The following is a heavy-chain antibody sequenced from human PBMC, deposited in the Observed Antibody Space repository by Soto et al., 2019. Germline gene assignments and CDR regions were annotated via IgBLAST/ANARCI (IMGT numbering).Heavy chain of an antibody. D-gene: IGHD2-2*01. CDR2: IKSKTDGGTT. J-gene: IGHJ6*02. CDR3: TTSLAIVLVPAAQYYYGMDV. Sequence: GGSLRLSCAASGFTFSNAWMNWVRQAPGKGLEWVGRIKSKTDGGTTDYAAPVKGRFTISRDDSKNTLYLQMNSLKTEDTAVYYCTTSLAIVLVPAAQYYYGMDVWGQGTTVTVYS. V-gene: IGHV3-15*07. CDR1: GFTFSNAW.